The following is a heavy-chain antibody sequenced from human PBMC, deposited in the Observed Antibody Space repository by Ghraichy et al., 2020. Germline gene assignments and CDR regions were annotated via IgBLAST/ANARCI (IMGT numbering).Heavy chain of an antibody. J-gene: IGHJ6*02. CDR1: GGSFNNYA. CDR3: AREHIRSYNYGTQTYYHGMDV. D-gene: IGHD5-18*01. CDR2: IIPMLGIT. Sequence: SVKVSFKASGGSFNNYAITWVRQAPGQGLEWLGRIIPMLGITNYAQKFQGTVTITADKSTTIAHMELSSLTSEDTAVYFCAREHIRSYNYGTQTYYHGMDVWGQGTSVTVSS. V-gene: IGHV1-69*04.